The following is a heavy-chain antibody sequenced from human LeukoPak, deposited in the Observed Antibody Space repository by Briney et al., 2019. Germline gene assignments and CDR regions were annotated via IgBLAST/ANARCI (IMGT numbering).Heavy chain of an antibody. J-gene: IGHJ3*02. CDR2: IFLSGST. Sequence: SETLSPTGTSSVAPTSPRNSTWAWIGQPPGKGLGGMGGIFLSGSTYYNPSLKSRVTISVDTSKNQFSLKLSSVTAADTAVYYCARESYYDSSGRGTDAFDIWGQGTMVTVSS. V-gene: IGHV4-39*07. CDR3: ARESYYDSSGRGTDAFDI. CDR1: VAPTSPRNST. D-gene: IGHD3-22*01.